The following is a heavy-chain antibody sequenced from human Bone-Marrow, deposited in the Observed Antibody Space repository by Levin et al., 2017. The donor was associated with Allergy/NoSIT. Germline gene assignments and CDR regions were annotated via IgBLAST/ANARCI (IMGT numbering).Heavy chain of an antibody. Sequence: LSLTCAASGFTFSSYSMNWVRQAPGKGLEWVSYISSSSSTIYYADSVKGRFTISRDNAKNSLYLQMNSLRAEDTAVYYCARAGYYYDSSGYYSSDWYFDLWGRGTLVTVSS. CDR2: ISSSSSTI. CDR1: GFTFSSYS. J-gene: IGHJ2*01. V-gene: IGHV3-48*01. D-gene: IGHD3-22*01. CDR3: ARAGYYYDSSGYYSSDWYFDL.